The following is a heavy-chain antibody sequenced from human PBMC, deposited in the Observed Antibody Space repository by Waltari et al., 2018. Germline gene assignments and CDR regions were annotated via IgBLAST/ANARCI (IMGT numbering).Heavy chain of an antibody. CDR1: GFSVSNYW. CDR3: ARDLDWVLFDS. J-gene: IGHJ4*02. V-gene: IGHV3-74*01. D-gene: IGHD3-9*01. CDR2: IKYDGTTR. Sequence: EVQLVESGGDLVQPGGSLRLSCAASGFSVSNYWMHWVRQAPGEGLVWVSRIKYDGTTRAYADSVKGRFTISRDNAKNTLFLQMSGLRAEDTAVYYCARDLDWVLFDSWGQGTLVTVSS.